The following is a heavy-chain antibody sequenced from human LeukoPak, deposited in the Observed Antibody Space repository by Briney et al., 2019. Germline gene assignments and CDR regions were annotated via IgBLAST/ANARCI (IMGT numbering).Heavy chain of an antibody. J-gene: IGHJ3*02. CDR3: ARDVYSSSPAFDI. D-gene: IGHD6-6*01. Sequence: SETLSLTCTVSGGSISSYYWSWIRQPPGKGLEWIGYIYYSGSTNYNPSLKSRVAISVDTSKNQFSLKLSSVTAADTAVYYCARDVYSSSPAFDIWGQGTMVTVSS. CDR1: GGSISSYY. CDR2: IYYSGST. V-gene: IGHV4-59*01.